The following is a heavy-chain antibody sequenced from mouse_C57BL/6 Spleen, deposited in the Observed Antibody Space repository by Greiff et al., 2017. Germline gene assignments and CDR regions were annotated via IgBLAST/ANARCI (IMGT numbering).Heavy chain of an antibody. J-gene: IGHJ2*01. D-gene: IGHD2-2*01. CDR1: GYTFTSYW. CDR3: ARGMVTTPFDY. Sequence: QVQLQQSGAELVKPGASVKLSCKASGYTFTSYWMHCVKQRPGQGLEWIGMIHPNSGSTNYNEKFKSKATLTVDKSSSTAYMQLSSLTSEDSAVYYCARGMVTTPFDYWGQGTTLTVSS. CDR2: IHPNSGST. V-gene: IGHV1-64*01.